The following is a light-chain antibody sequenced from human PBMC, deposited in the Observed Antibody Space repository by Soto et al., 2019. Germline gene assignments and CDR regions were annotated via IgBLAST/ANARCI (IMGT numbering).Light chain of an antibody. V-gene: IGLV2-14*03. Sequence: QSVLTQPASVSGSPGQSITISCTGTSSDVGGYNFVSWYQQHPGKAPKLMIYDVSNRPSGVSNRFSGSKSGNTASLTISGLQAEYEADYYCSSFTGGSTLVVFGTGTQLTVL. CDR2: DVS. CDR1: SSDVGGYNF. CDR3: SSFTGGSTLVV. J-gene: IGLJ1*01.